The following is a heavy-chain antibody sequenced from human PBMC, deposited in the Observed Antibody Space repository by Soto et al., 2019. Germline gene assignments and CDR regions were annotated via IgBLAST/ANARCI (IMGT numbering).Heavy chain of an antibody. V-gene: IGHV3-15*01. CDR1: GFTFSNAW. CDR2: IKSKTDGGKT. D-gene: IGHD3-3*01. J-gene: IGHJ4*02. CDR3: TTALGDFWSGYYFGVYGY. Sequence: GGSLRLSCAASGFTFSNAWMSWVRQAPGKGLEWVGRIKSKTDGGKTDYAAPVKGRFTISRDDSKNTLYLQMNSLKTEDTAVYYCTTALGDFWSGYYFGVYGYWGQGTLVTVSS.